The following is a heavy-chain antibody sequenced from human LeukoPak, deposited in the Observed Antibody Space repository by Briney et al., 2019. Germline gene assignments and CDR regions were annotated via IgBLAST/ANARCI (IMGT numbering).Heavy chain of an antibody. J-gene: IGHJ4*02. CDR1: GFTFSSYA. CDR3: AKSGLHRFDY. D-gene: IGHD2-15*01. Sequence: HPGGSLRLSCAASGFTFSSYAMSGVRRAPGKGLEWVSAISCSGGSTYYADCVKGRFTISRDNSKNTLYLQMNSLRAEDTAVYYCAKSGLHRFDYWGQGPLVTVSS. CDR2: ISCSGGST. V-gene: IGHV3-23*01.